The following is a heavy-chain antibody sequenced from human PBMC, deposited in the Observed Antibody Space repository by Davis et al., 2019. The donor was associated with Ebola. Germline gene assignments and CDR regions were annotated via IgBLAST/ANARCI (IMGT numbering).Heavy chain of an antibody. J-gene: IGHJ6*02. D-gene: IGHD6-13*01. V-gene: IGHV3-23*01. Sequence: GGSLRLSCAASGFTFSSYAMSWVRQAPGKGLEWVSAISGSGGSTYYADSVKGRFTISRHNSKNTLYLQMNSLRAEDTAVYYCARVVGAAAGMFRYGMDVWGQGTTVTVSS. CDR2: ISGSGGST. CDR1: GFTFSSYA. CDR3: ARVVGAAAGMFRYGMDV.